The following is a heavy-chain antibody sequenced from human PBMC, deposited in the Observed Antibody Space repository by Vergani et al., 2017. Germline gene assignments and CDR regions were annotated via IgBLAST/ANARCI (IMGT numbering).Heavy chain of an antibody. V-gene: IGHV1-46*01. Sequence: QVQLVQSGAEVKKPGASVKVSCKASGYTFTSYYMHWVRQAPGQGLEWMGIINPSGGSTSYAQKFQGRVTMTRDTSTSTVYMELSSLRSEDTAVYYCAREGRGPPGYYGMDVWGQGTTVTVSS. J-gene: IGHJ6*02. CDR2: INPSGGST. CDR1: GYTFTSYY. CDR3: AREGRGPPGYYGMDV.